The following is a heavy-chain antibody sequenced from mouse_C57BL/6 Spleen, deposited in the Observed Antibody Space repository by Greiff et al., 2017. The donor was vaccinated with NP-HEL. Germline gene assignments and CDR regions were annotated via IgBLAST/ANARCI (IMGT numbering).Heavy chain of an antibody. D-gene: IGHD3-2*02. CDR3: TRDGGLRPLAY. J-gene: IGHJ3*01. CDR2: ISSGGDYI. CDR1: GFTFSSYA. Sequence: EVKLMESGEGLVKPGGSLKLSCAASGFTFSSYAMSWVRQTPEKRLEWVAYISSGGDYIYYADTVKGRFTISRDNARNTRYLQMSSLKSEDTAMDYCTRDGGLRPLAYWGQGTLVTVSA. V-gene: IGHV5-9-1*02.